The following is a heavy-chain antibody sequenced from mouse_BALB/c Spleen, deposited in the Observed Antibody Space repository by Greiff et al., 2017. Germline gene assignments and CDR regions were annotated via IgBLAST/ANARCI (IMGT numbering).Heavy chain of an antibody. CDR1: GYTFNDYE. J-gene: IGHJ2*01. V-gene: IGHV1-15*01. CDR2: IDPETGGT. CDR3: TRCRNYDPYYFDY. Sequence: QVQLQQSGAELVRPGASVTLSCKASGYTFNDYEMHWVKQTPVHGLEWIGAIDPETGGTAYNQKFKGKATLTADKSSSTAYMELRSLTSEDSAVYYCTRCRNYDPYYFDYGGQGTTLTVSS. D-gene: IGHD2-4*01.